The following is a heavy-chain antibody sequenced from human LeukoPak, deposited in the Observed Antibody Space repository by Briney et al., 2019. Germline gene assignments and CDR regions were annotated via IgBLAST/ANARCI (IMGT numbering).Heavy chain of an antibody. V-gene: IGHV1-46*01. D-gene: IGHD1-26*01. CDR2: INPSGGST. CDR1: GYTFTSYY. Sequence: GASMKGSFKASGYTFTSYYMHWVRQAPGQGLEWMGIINPSGGSTSYAQKFQGRVTMTRDTSTSTVYMELSSLRSEDTAVYYCAAVGATFDYWGQGTLVTVSS. CDR3: AAVGATFDY. J-gene: IGHJ4*02.